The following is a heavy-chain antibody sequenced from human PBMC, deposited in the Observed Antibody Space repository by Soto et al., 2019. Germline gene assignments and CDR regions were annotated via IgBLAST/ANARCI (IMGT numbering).Heavy chain of an antibody. V-gene: IGHV1-18*01. CDR1: GYTFSSYG. D-gene: IGHD1-1*01. CDR2: ISVHNGYT. J-gene: IGHJ4*02. Sequence: QVQLAQSGAEVKKPGASVTVSCKASGYTFSSYGISWVRQAPGQGLEWVGWISVHNGYTKYATELQGRVTMTTDPSTSTATMELRSLRAYDPAVYYCARLEHNFAPHDYWCQGTLVTGTS. CDR3: ARLEHNFAPHDY.